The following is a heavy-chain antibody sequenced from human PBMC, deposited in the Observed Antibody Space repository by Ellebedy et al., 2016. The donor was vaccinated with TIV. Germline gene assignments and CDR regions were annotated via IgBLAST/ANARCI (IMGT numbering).Heavy chain of an antibody. Sequence: SETLSLXXTVSGGSISSSSYYWGWIRQPPGKGLEWIGSIYYSGSTYHNPSLKSRVTISVDTSKNQFSLKLSSVTAADTAVYYCARGKGGSGTFYDYWGQGTLVTVSS. J-gene: IGHJ4*02. CDR2: IYYSGST. CDR3: ARGKGGSGTFYDY. D-gene: IGHD3-10*01. CDR1: GGSISSSSYY. V-gene: IGHV4-39*07.